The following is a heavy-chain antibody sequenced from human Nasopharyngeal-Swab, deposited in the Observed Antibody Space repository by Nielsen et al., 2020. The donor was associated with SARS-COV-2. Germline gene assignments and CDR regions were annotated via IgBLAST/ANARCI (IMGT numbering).Heavy chain of an antibody. CDR1: GFTFSDYY. CDR3: ARDFDKTGD. D-gene: IGHD7-27*01. CDR2: INSDGNHT. Sequence: GGSLRLSCVGSGFTFSDYYMSWIRQAPGKGLVWVSRINSDGNHTGYADSVRGRFTISRDNAKNTVFLEMTSLRVGDTAVYHCARDFDKTGDWGQGTLVTVSS. J-gene: IGHJ4*02. V-gene: IGHV3-74*01.